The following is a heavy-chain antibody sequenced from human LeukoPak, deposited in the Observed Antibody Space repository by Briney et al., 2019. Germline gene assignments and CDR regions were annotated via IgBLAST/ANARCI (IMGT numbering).Heavy chain of an antibody. Sequence: ASVKVSCKASGYTFTSCDINWVRQATGQGLEWMGWMNPNSGNTGYAQKFQGRVTMTRNTSISTAYMELSSLRSEDTAVYYCASWNSRQALYYYYGMDVWGQGTTVTVSS. V-gene: IGHV1-8*01. CDR2: MNPNSGNT. CDR3: ASWNSRQALYYYYGMDV. CDR1: GYTFTSCD. D-gene: IGHD1-7*01. J-gene: IGHJ6*02.